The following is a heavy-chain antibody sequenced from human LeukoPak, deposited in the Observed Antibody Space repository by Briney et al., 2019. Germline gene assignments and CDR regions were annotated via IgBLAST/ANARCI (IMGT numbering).Heavy chain of an antibody. CDR2: IGTAGDT. J-gene: IGHJ4*02. Sequence: GGSLRLSCAASGFTFSSYDMHWVRQATGKGLEWVSAIGTAGDTYYPGSVKGRFTISRENAKNSLYLQMNSLRAGDTAVYYCARAGAYCGGDCYYFDYWGQGTPVTVSS. CDR3: ARAGAYCGGDCYYFDY. D-gene: IGHD2-21*02. V-gene: IGHV3-13*01. CDR1: GFTFSSYD.